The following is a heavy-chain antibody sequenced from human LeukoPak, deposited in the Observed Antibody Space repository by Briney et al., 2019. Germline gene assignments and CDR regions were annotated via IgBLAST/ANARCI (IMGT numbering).Heavy chain of an antibody. J-gene: IGHJ5*02. CDR1: GYTFTGYY. Sequence: GASVKVSCKASGYTFTGYYMHWVRQAPGQGLEWMGWINPNSGGTNYAQKFQGRVTITADESTSTAYMELSSLRSEDTAVYYCARVYYYDSSGENWFDPWGQGTLVTVSS. CDR2: INPNSGGT. D-gene: IGHD3-22*01. V-gene: IGHV1-2*02. CDR3: ARVYYYDSSGENWFDP.